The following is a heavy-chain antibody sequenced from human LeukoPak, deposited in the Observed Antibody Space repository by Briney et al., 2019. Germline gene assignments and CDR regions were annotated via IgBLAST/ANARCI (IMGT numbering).Heavy chain of an antibody. D-gene: IGHD2-15*01. J-gene: IGHJ6*03. CDR1: GFTFSSHE. Sequence: GGSLRLSCAASGFTFSSHEMNWVRQAPGKGLEWVSYISSSGSTIYYADTVKGRFTISRENAKNSLYLQMNCLRAEDTAVYYCARAPRYPNGNYYYYYMDVWGKGTTVTVSS. V-gene: IGHV3-48*03. CDR3: ARAPRYPNGNYYYYYMDV. CDR2: ISSSGSTI.